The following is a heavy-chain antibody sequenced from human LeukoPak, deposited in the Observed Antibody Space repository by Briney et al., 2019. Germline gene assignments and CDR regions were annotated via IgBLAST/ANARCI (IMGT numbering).Heavy chain of an antibody. CDR2: IYYSGTT. J-gene: IGHJ6*02. D-gene: IGHD4/OR15-4a*01. Sequence: SSETLSLTCTVSGGSISYYYWSWIRQSPGKGLEWIGYIYYSGTTNYNPSLKSRVTISVDTSNNQFSLQLRSVTAADSAVYYCAREDPQTRVPEGMDVWGQGTTVTVSS. CDR1: GGSISYYY. V-gene: IGHV4-59*01. CDR3: AREDPQTRVPEGMDV.